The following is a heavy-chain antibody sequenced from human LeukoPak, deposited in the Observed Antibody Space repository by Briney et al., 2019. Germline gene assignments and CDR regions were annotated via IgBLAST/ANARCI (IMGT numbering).Heavy chain of an antibody. D-gene: IGHD6-19*01. CDR3: ARDLSAAFDS. CDR1: GFPFSSYG. CDR2: LVYDERI. Sequence: GGSLRLSCAASGFPFSSYGMHWVRQAPDKGLEWVARLVYDERIDYANSVKGRFSISRDNSKNTLFLDMSDLRVEDTAVYYCARDLSAAFDSWGQGVLVTVSS. J-gene: IGHJ4*02. V-gene: IGHV3-33*01.